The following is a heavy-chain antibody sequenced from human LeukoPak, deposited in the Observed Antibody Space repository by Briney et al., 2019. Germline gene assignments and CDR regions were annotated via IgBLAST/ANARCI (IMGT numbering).Heavy chain of an antibody. CDR2: IKQDGSEK. CDR1: GFTFSSYW. D-gene: IGHD4-17*01. J-gene: IGHJ6*03. CDR3: ARVVGDFYGDYDYYYYYMDV. Sequence: GGSLRLSCAASGFTFSSYWMSWVRQAPGKGLEWVANIKQDGSEKYYVDSVKGRFTISRDNAKNSLYLQMNSLRAEDTAVYYCARVVGDFYGDYDYYYYYMDVWGKGTTVTVSS. V-gene: IGHV3-7*01.